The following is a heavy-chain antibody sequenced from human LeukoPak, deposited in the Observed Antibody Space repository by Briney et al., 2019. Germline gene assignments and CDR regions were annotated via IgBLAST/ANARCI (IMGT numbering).Heavy chain of an antibody. D-gene: IGHD3-22*01. CDR2: ISSSSSYI. V-gene: IGHV3-21*01. J-gene: IGHJ4*02. Sequence: PGGSLRLSCAASGFTFSSYSMNWVRQAPGKGLEWVSSISSSSSYIYYADSVKGRFTISRDNAKNSLYLQMNSLRAEDTAVYYCARDRAGRRYYDSSGYYPYWGQGTLVTVSS. CDR3: ARDRAGRRYYDSSGYYPY. CDR1: GFTFSSYS.